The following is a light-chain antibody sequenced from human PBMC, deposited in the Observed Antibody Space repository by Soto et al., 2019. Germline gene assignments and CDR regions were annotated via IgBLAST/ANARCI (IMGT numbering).Light chain of an antibody. CDR3: QAYDSSLSGYV. CDR1: SSNIGAGYD. J-gene: IGLJ1*01. Sequence: QAVVTQPPSVSGAPGQRVTISCTGSSSNIGAGYDVHWYQQLPGTAPKLLIYGNSNRPSGVPDRFSGSKSGTSASLAITGLQAEDAADYYCQAYDSSLSGYVFGTGNKVTVL. V-gene: IGLV1-40*01. CDR2: GNS.